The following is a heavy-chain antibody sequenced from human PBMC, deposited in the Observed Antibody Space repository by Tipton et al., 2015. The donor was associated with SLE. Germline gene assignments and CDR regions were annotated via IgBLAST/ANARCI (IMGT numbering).Heavy chain of an antibody. CDR1: GFTFSSYW. Sequence: SLRLSCAASGFTFSSYWMSWVRQAPGKGLEWVANIKQDGSEKYYVDSVKGRYTISRDNSKNTLYLQMNSLRAEDTAVYYCARGWGIAAAAYFDYWGQGTLVTVSS. J-gene: IGHJ4*02. D-gene: IGHD6-13*01. CDR3: ARGWGIAAAAYFDY. V-gene: IGHV3-7*04. CDR2: IKQDGSEK.